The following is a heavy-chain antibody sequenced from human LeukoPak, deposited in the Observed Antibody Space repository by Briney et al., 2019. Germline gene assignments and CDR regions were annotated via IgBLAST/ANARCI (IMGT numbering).Heavy chain of an antibody. D-gene: IGHD3-10*01. V-gene: IGHV4-39*01. CDR1: GGSISSSSFY. CDR2: IYYSGST. J-gene: IGHJ4*02. Sequence: SETLSLTCTVSGGSISSSSFYWGWIRQPPGKGLEWIGSIYYSGSTYYNPSLKSRVTISVDTSKNQFSLKLSSVTAADTAVYYCARLFRGEDYWGQGTLVTVSS. CDR3: ARLFRGEDY.